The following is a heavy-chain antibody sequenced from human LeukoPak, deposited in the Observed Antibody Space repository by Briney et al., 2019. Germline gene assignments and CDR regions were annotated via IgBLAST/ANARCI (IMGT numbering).Heavy chain of an antibody. J-gene: IGHJ5*02. CDR3: AKDWASGVAADNWFDP. V-gene: IGHV3-30*18. CDR1: GFTFSSYG. Sequence: GRSLRLSCAASGFTFSSYGMHWVRQAPGKGLEWVAVISYDGSNKYYADSVKGRFTISRDNSKNTLYLQMNSLRAEDTAEYYCAKDWASGVAADNWFDPWGQGTLVTVSS. CDR2: ISYDGSNK. D-gene: IGHD6-19*01.